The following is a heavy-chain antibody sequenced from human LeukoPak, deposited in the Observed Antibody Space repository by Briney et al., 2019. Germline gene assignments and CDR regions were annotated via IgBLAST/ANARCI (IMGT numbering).Heavy chain of an antibody. CDR3: ARGSGYDSSGYYYG. J-gene: IGHJ4*02. CDR2: IRSDSSYI. D-gene: IGHD3-22*01. V-gene: IGHV3-30*02. CDR1: GFSFRNYG. Sequence: GGSLRLSCVASGFSFRNYGMHWVPQAPGKGLEWVTFIRSDSSYIYYADSVKGRFTTSRDNSKSTLDLQMNSLRPEDTALYYCARGSGYDSSGYYYGWGQGTLVTVSS.